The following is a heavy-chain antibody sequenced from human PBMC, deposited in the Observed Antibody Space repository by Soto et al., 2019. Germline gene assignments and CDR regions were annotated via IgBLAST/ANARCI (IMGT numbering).Heavy chain of an antibody. CDR1: GGTFSSYA. D-gene: IGHD7-27*01. V-gene: IGHV1-69*12. Sequence: QVQLVQSGAEVKKPGSSVKVSCKASGGTFSSYAISWVRQAPGQGLEWMGGIIPMFGTADYAQKFQGRVTITAEESTSTAYMELSSLRSEDTAVYYCAAHFHWGPYNYYYGMDVWGQGTTVTVSS. J-gene: IGHJ6*02. CDR3: AAHFHWGPYNYYYGMDV. CDR2: IIPMFGTA.